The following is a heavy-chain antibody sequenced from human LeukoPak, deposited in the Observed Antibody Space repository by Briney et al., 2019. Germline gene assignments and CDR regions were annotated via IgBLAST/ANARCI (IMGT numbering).Heavy chain of an antibody. CDR3: ARYKYYSPPFDY. V-gene: IGHV1-2*02. J-gene: IGHJ4*02. CDR2: MDPKSGET. CDR1: GYTFTDYY. D-gene: IGHD3-10*01. Sequence: ASVKVSCKASGYTFTDYYIHWVRQAPGQGLEWMGWMDPKSGETNHAQRFQGRVIMTRDTSISTAYMELSRLRSDDTAVYYCARYKYYSPPFDYWGQGTLVTVSS.